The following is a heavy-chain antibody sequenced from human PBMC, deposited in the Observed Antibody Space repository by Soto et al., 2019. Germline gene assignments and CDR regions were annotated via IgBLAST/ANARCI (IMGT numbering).Heavy chain of an antibody. CDR2: IYYTGTT. J-gene: IGHJ5*02. V-gene: IGHV4-31*03. CDR3: ARVYGDYRSWFDP. D-gene: IGHD4-17*01. CDR1: GGSISSGGYY. Sequence: QVQLQESGPGQVKPSQTLTLTCTVSGGSISSGGYYWSWIRQHPGKGLEWIGYIYYTGTTYYNPSLKSRVTRSVDTSKNQFSLELISVTAADTAVYYCARVYGDYRSWFDPWGQGTLVTVSS.